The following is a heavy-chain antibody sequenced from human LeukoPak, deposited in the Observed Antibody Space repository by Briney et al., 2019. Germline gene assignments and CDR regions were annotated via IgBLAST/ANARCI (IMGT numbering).Heavy chain of an antibody. V-gene: IGHV3-11*04. D-gene: IGHD6-6*01. Sequence: GGSLRHSCAASGFTFSDYYMSWIRKAPGKGLEWVSYISSSGSTIYYADSVKGRFTISRDNAKNSLYLQMNSLRAEDTAVYYCARGGPIAARPHYYYYMDVWGKGTTVTVSS. CDR1: GFTFSDYY. CDR2: ISSSGSTI. J-gene: IGHJ6*03. CDR3: ARGGPIAARPHYYYYMDV.